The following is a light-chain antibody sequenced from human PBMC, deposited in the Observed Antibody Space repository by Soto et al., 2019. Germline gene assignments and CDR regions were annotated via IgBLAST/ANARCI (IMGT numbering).Light chain of an antibody. J-gene: IGKJ4*01. Sequence: EIVLTHSAATLSLSPGERATLSCRASQSVSSYLAWYQQKPGQAPRLLIYDASNRATGIPARFSGSGSGTDFTLTISSLEPEDFAVYYCQQRSNGLTFGGGTKV. CDR2: DAS. CDR1: QSVSSY. CDR3: QQRSNGLT. V-gene: IGKV3-11*01.